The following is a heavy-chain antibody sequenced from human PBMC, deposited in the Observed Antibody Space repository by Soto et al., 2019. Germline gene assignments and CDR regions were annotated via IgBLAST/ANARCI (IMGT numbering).Heavy chain of an antibody. Sequence: PGASLRLSCSGSGFTVSSFGMHWVRQAPGKGLEHVSTLSSNGIGTYYADSVKGRFTFSRDTSKNTLYLQMSSLRTEDTAVYYCVKXMGQAAVGIRYPYGLDVWGLGTTVTVSS. CDR2: LSSNGIGT. J-gene: IGHJ6*01. CDR3: VKXMGQAAVGIRYPYGLDV. V-gene: IGHV3-64D*06. D-gene: IGHD6-13*01. CDR1: GFTVSSFG.